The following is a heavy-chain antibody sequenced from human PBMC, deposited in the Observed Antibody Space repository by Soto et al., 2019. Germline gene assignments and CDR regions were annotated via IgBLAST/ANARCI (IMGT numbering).Heavy chain of an antibody. V-gene: IGHV1-18*04. CDR1: GYTFTSYG. D-gene: IGHD2-2*01. J-gene: IGHJ6*02. Sequence: ASVKVSCKASGYTFTSYGISWVRQAPGQGLEWMGWISAYNGNTNYAQKLQGRVTMTTDTSTSTAYMELRSLRSDDTAVYYCASSPHTDCSSTSCFLPYGMDVWGQGTTVTVS. CDR3: ASSPHTDCSSTSCFLPYGMDV. CDR2: ISAYNGNT.